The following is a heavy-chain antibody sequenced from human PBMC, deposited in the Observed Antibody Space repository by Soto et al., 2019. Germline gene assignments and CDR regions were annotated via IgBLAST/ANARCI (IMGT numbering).Heavy chain of an antibody. J-gene: IGHJ6*02. D-gene: IGHD5-12*01. CDR1: GGTFSSYA. CDR3: AREAYSGYRFETAGYYYGMDV. V-gene: IGHV1-69*06. Sequence: SVKVSCKASGGTFSSYAISWVRQAPGQGLEWMGGIIPIFGTANYAQKFQGRVTITADKSTSTAYMELSSLRSEDTAVYYCAREAYSGYRFETAGYYYGMDVWGQGTTATVSS. CDR2: IIPIFGTA.